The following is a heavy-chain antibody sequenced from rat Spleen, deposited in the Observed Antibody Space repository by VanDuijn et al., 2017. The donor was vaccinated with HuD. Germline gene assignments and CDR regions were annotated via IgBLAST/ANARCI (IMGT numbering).Heavy chain of an antibody. V-gene: IGHV5-29*01. CDR2: IIYDGSFT. CDR3: ATHNFAY. J-gene: IGHJ3*01. Sequence: EVQLVESDGGLVQPGRSLKLSCAASGFTFSNYYMAWVRQAPTKGLEWVATIIYDGSFTYYRDSVKGRITVSRDNAKSTLYLQMDSLRSEDTATYYCATHNFAYWGQGTLVTVSS. CDR1: GFTFSNYY.